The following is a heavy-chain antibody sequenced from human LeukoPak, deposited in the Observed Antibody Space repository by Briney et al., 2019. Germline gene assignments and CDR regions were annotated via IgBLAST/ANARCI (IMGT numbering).Heavy chain of an antibody. D-gene: IGHD6-13*01. CDR2: IYHSGST. CDR1: GGSISSGGYS. V-gene: IGHV4-30-2*01. J-gene: IGHJ4*02. CDR3: ARVPEAGAFDY. Sequence: PSQTLSLTCAVSGGSISSGGYSWSWIRQPPGKGLEWIGYIYHSGSTYYNPSLKSRVTISVDRSKNQFSLKLSSVTAADTAVYYCARVPEAGAFDYWGQGTLVTVSS.